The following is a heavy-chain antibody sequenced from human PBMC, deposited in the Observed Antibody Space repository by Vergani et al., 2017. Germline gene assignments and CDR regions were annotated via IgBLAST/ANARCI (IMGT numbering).Heavy chain of an antibody. J-gene: IGHJ4*02. D-gene: IGHD5-18*01. CDR3: SRGRGYSFGYSDY. V-gene: IGHV3-49*04. CDR2: IRNKAYGGTT. CDR1: GFSFGDYA. Sequence: EVQLVESGGGLVPPGRSLRLSCAASGFSFGDYAMTWVRQAPGKGLEWDAFIRNKAYGGTTEYAASVKGRVTISRDDSKRLAYLQLSGLKTEDTAVYFCSRGRGYSFGYSDYWGQGTLVTVSS.